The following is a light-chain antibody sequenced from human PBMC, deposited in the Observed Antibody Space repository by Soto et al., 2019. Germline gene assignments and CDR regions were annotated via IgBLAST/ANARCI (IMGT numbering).Light chain of an antibody. Sequence: SYVVTQPPSVSVAPGQTAKITCGGNNIGSKSVHWYQQRPGQAPVLVIYDDSDRPSGIPDRFSGSNSGNTATVTISSVEAGDEADYYCQAWDNVSDHWVFGGGIQLTVL. CDR2: DDS. J-gene: IGLJ3*02. CDR3: QAWDNVSDHWV. CDR1: NIGSKS. V-gene: IGLV3-21*02.